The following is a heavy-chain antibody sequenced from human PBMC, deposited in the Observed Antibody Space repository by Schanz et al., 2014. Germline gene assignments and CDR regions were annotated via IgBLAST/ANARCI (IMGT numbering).Heavy chain of an antibody. CDR2: ITYSGGT. Sequence: QVQLQESGPGLVRPSETLSLTCTVSGGSISSYYWSWIRQSPGKGPEWIGYITYSGGTNHNASLKSRVTIPVDTAKNHFSLKRSSVTAADTAVYYCARDVGGCSSSTSCYAFEIWGQGTMVTVSS. CDR1: GGSISSYY. J-gene: IGHJ3*02. V-gene: IGHV4-59*12. CDR3: ARDVGGCSSSTSCYAFEI. D-gene: IGHD2-2*01.